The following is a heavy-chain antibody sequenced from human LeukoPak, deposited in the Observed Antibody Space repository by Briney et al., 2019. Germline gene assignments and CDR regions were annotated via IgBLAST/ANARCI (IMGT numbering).Heavy chain of an antibody. Sequence: GESLKISCMGSGYSFTSYWIGWVRQMPGKGLEWMGIIYPGDSDTRYSPSFQGQVTISADKSISTAYLQWSSLKASDTAMYYCARPGPLGYCSGGSCYSGAFDIWGQGTMVTVSS. J-gene: IGHJ3*02. CDR1: GYSFTSYW. CDR2: IYPGDSDT. D-gene: IGHD2-15*01. V-gene: IGHV5-51*01. CDR3: ARPGPLGYCSGGSCYSGAFDI.